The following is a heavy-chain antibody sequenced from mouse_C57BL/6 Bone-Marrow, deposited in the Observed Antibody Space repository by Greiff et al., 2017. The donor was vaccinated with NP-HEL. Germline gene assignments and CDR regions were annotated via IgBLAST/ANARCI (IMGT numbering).Heavy chain of an antibody. V-gene: IGHV14-4*01. CDR3: TRYGNYEDFDV. J-gene: IGHJ1*03. D-gene: IGHD2-1*01. CDR1: GFNIKDDY. Sequence: DVKLQESGAELVRPGASVKLSCTASGFNIKDDYMHWVKQRPEQGLEWIGWIDPENGDTEYASKFQGKATITADTSSNTAYLQLSSLTSEDTAVYYCTRYGNYEDFDVWGTGTTVTVSS. CDR2: IDPENGDT.